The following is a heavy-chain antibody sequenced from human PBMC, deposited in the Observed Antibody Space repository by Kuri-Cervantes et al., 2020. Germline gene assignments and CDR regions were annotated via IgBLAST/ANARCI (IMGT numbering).Heavy chain of an antibody. CDR2: IYYSGST. D-gene: IGHD4-23*01. J-gene: IGHJ3*02. CDR1: GGSISSCY. Sequence: GSLRLSCTVSGGSISSCYWSWIRQPPGKGLEWIGYIYYSGSTNYNPSLKSRVTISVDTSKNQFSLKLSSVTAADTAVYYCAREGYGGIPDAFDIWGQGTMVTVSS. CDR3: AREGYGGIPDAFDI. V-gene: IGHV4-59*01.